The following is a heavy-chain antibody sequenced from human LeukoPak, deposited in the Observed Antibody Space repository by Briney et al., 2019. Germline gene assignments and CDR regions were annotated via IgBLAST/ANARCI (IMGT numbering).Heavy chain of an antibody. Sequence: ASVKVSCKASGGTFSSYAISWVRQAPGQGLEWMGGIIPIFGTANYAQKFQGRVTITADESTSTAYMELSSLRSEDTAVYYCAREGPGIAVAGTVIYPYWGQGTLVTVSS. D-gene: IGHD6-19*01. J-gene: IGHJ4*02. CDR3: AREGPGIAVAGTVIYPY. V-gene: IGHV1-69*13. CDR1: GGTFSSYA. CDR2: IIPIFGTA.